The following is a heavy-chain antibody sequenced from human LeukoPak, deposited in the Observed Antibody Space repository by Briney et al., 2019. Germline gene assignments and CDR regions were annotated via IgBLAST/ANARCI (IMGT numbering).Heavy chain of an antibody. Sequence: SETLSLTCTVSGGPISSYYWSWIRQPAGKGLEWIGRIYTSGSTNYNPSLKSRVTMSVDTSKNQFSLKLSSVTAADTAVYYCARAIEDSYGYKLYYYYYYMDVWGKGTTVTVSS. J-gene: IGHJ6*03. CDR3: ARAIEDSYGYKLYYYYYYMDV. CDR1: GGPISSYY. D-gene: IGHD5-18*01. CDR2: IYTSGST. V-gene: IGHV4-4*07.